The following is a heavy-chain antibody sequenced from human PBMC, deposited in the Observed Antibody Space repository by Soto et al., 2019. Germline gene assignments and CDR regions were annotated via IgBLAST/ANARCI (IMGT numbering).Heavy chain of an antibody. J-gene: IGHJ3*02. CDR1: GFTFSSYW. CDR3: ANSPESDAFDI. D-gene: IGHD6-13*01. Sequence: EMQLVESGGGLVQPGGSLRLSCAASGFTFSSYWMHWVRQAPGKGLVWVSRINSDGSSTSYADSVKGRFTISRDNAKNTLYLQMNSLRAEDTAVYYCANSPESDAFDIWGQGTMVTVSS. V-gene: IGHV3-74*01. CDR2: INSDGSST.